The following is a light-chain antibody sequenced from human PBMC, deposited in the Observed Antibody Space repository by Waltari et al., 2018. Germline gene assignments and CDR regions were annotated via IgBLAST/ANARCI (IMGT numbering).Light chain of an antibody. CDR3: QAWDSGTVV. Sequence: SYDLTQPPSVSVSPGQTATITCSGDKLGDKYTSWYQQRPGQSPILVTFQDTNRPSGIPERFSGSNSGNTATLAISGTQPMDEAKYYCQAWDSGTVVFGGGTMLTVL. J-gene: IGLJ2*01. CDR1: KLGDKY. V-gene: IGLV3-1*01. CDR2: QDT.